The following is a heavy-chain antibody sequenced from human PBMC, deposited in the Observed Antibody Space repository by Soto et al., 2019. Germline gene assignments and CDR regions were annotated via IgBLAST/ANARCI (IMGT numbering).Heavy chain of an antibody. CDR3: ARAVAVPADFDY. Sequence: GASVKVSCKASGYTFTVYSIHWVRQAPGQRLEWMGWINAGNGNTKYSQKFQGRVTITRDKSASTAYMELSSLRSEDTAVYYCARAVAVPADFDYWGQGTLVTVSS. V-gene: IGHV1-3*01. CDR1: GYTFTVYS. CDR2: INAGNGNT. D-gene: IGHD6-19*01. J-gene: IGHJ4*02.